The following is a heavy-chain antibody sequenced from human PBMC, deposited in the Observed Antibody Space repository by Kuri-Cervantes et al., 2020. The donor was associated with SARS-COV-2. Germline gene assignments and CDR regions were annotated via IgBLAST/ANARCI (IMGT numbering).Heavy chain of an antibody. D-gene: IGHD2-2*01. CDR1: GYTFTSYD. CDR3: ARVPAIVVVPAAIVDWYFDL. CDR2: INPNSGGT. V-gene: IGHV1-2*02. J-gene: IGHJ2*01. Sequence: ASVKVSCKASGYTFTSYDINWVRQAPGQGLEWMGWINPNSGGTNYAQKFQGRVTMTRDTSISTAYMELSRLRSDDTAVYYCARVPAIVVVPAAIVDWYFDLWGRGTLVTVSS.